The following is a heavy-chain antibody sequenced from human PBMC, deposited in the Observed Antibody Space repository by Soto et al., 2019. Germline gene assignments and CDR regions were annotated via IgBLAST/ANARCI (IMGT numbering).Heavy chain of an antibody. D-gene: IGHD3-10*01. V-gene: IGHV1-69*01. Sequence: QVQLVQSGAEVKKPGSSVKVSCKASGGTFSSYAISWVRQAPGQGLEWMGGITPIFGTANYAQKFQGRVTITADESTSTAYMELSSLSSEDTAVYYCARARDPGDIRYYGMDVWGQGTTVTVSS. CDR1: GGTFSSYA. CDR2: ITPIFGTA. CDR3: ARARDPGDIRYYGMDV. J-gene: IGHJ6*02.